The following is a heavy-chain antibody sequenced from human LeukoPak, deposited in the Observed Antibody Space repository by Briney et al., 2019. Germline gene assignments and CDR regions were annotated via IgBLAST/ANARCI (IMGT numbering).Heavy chain of an antibody. V-gene: IGHV1-69*06. CDR1: GGTFSSYA. J-gene: IGHJ6*04. CDR3: ARDAYGSGSYGGLYGMDV. CDR2: IIPIFGTA. Sequence: SVKVSCKASGGTFSSYAISWVRQAPGQGLEWMGGIIPIFGTANYAQKFQGRVTITADKSTSTAYMELSGLRSEDTAVYYCARDAYGSGSYGGLYGMDVWGKGTTVTVSS. D-gene: IGHD3-10*01.